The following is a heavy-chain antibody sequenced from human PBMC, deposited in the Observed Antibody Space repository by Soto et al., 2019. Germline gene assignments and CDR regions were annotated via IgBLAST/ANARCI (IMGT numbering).Heavy chain of an antibody. CDR3: ASRTSPSWGHCSGGSCYSGPLPQDNGKDY. V-gene: IGHV1-69*02. CDR2: IIPILGIA. CDR1: GGTFSSYT. J-gene: IGHJ4*02. Sequence: GASVKVSCKASGGTFSSYTISWVRQAPGQGLEWMGRIIPILGIANYAQKFQGRVTITADKSTSTAYMELSSLRSEDTAVYYCASRTSPSWGHCSGGSCYSGPLPQDNGKDYWGQGTLVTVSS. D-gene: IGHD2-15*01.